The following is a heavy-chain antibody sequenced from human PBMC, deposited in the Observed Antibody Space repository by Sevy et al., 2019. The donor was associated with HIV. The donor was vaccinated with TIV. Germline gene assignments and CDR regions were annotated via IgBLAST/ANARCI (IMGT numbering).Heavy chain of an antibody. Sequence: GGSLRLSCAASGFAFSSSWMTWVRQAPGKGLEWVANIKQDGSEKYYVDFLKGRFTISRDNAKNSLYLQMNSLRAEDTAVYYCARVVDTAQFKSVVSIMRRWAWAFDIWGQGTMVTVSS. CDR3: ARVVDTAQFKSVVSIMRRWAWAFDI. CDR2: IKQDGSEK. J-gene: IGHJ3*02. D-gene: IGHD5-18*01. V-gene: IGHV3-7*03. CDR1: GFAFSSSW.